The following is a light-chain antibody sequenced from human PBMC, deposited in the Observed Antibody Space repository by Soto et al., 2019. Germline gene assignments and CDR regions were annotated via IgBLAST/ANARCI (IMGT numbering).Light chain of an antibody. Sequence: EMILTQSPGTLSLSPMERATLACRASQSVSNNYLAWYQQKPGQAPRLLIYGASNRATGIPDRFSGSGSGTDFTLTISRLETEDFAVYYCQQYGSSGTFGQGTKVDI. CDR3: QQYGSSGT. CDR1: QSVSNNY. J-gene: IGKJ1*01. CDR2: GAS. V-gene: IGKV3-20*01.